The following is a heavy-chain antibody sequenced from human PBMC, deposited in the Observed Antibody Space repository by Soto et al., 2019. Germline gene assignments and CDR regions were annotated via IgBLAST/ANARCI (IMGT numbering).Heavy chain of an antibody. CDR3: ARVGVGLAAPRVWPY. V-gene: IGHV1-18*01. CDR1: GYTFTSYG. D-gene: IGHD6-13*01. J-gene: IGHJ4*02. CDR2: INPYNGNT. Sequence: ASVKVSCKASGYTFTSYGISWVRQAPRQGLEWMAWINPYNGNTKYAEKFLGRVTVTTDTSTATAYMEVRSLTSDDTAVFYCARVGVGLAAPRVWPYWGQGTPVTGS.